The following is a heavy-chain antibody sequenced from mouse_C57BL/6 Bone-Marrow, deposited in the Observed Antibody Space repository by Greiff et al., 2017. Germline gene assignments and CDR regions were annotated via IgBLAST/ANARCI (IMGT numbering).Heavy chain of an antibody. Sequence: QVQLQQSGAELMKPGASVKLSCKASGYTFTSYWMHWVKQRPGQGLEWIGMIHPNSGSTNYNEKFKSKATLTVDKSSSTAYMQLSSLTSEDSAVYYCARITTVVAEGYAMDYWGQGTSVTVSS. CDR3: ARITTVVAEGYAMDY. V-gene: IGHV1-64*01. CDR1: GYTFTSYW. CDR2: IHPNSGST. J-gene: IGHJ4*01. D-gene: IGHD1-1*01.